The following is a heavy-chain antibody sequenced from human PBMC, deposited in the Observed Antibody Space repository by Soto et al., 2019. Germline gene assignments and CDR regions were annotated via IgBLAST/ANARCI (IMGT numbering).Heavy chain of an antibody. J-gene: IGHJ4*02. Sequence: SETLSLTYTVSGGSVSSGSYYWSWIRQPPGKGLEWIGYIYYSGSTNYNPSLKSRVTISVDTSKNQFSLKLSSVTAADTAVYYCARGLNHYYDSSGYPPRLDYWGRGTLVTVSS. CDR1: GGSVSSGSYY. CDR2: IYYSGST. D-gene: IGHD3-22*01. CDR3: ARGLNHYYDSSGYPPRLDY. V-gene: IGHV4-61*01.